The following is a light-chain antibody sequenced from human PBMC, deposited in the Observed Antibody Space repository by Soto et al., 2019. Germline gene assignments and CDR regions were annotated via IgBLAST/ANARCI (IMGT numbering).Light chain of an antibody. CDR3: CSYAGSYTYV. V-gene: IGLV2-11*01. CDR1: SNDVGGYNY. CDR2: DVS. J-gene: IGLJ1*01. Sequence: QSVLTQPRSVSGSPGQSVTISCTGTSNDVGGYNYVSWYQQHPGKAPKLMIYDVSKRPSGVPDRFSGSKSGNTASLTISGLQAEDEADYYCCSYAGSYTYVFGTGTKVTVL.